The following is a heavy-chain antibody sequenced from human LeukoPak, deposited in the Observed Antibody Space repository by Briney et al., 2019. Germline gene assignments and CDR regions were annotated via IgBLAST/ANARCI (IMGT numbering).Heavy chain of an antibody. V-gene: IGHV4-34*01. CDR3: ARVRSYGLYYFDY. CDR2: INHSGST. CDR1: GGSLSGYY. Sequence: SETLSLTCAVYGGSLSGYYWSWIRQPPGKGLEWIGEINHSGSTNYNPSLKSRVTISVDTSKNQFSLKLSSVTAADTAVYYCARVRSYGLYYFDYWGQGTLVTVSS. D-gene: IGHD5-18*01. J-gene: IGHJ4*02.